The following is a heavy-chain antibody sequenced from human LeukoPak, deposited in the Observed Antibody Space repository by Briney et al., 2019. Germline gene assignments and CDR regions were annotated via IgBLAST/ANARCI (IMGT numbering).Heavy chain of an antibody. V-gene: IGHV3-21*01. J-gene: IGHJ6*03. CDR1: GFTLSSHS. CDR2: ISSSSSYI. D-gene: IGHD1-26*01. CDR3: ARFSGDGYYYYYMDV. Sequence: PGGSLRLSCAASGFTLSSHSMNWVRQAPGKGLEWVSSISSSSSYIYYADSVKGRFTISRDNAKNSLYLQMNSLRAEDTAVYYCARFSGDGYYYYYMDVWGKGTTVTISS.